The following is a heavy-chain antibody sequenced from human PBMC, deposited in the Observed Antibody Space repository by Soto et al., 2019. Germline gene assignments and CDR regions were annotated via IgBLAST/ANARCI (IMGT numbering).Heavy chain of an antibody. D-gene: IGHD3-3*01. CDR1: GYTFTSYD. CDR2: MNPNSGNT. V-gene: IGHV1-8*01. Sequence: QVPLVQSGAAVKKPGASVKVSCKASGYTFTSYDITWVRQATGQGLEWMGWMNPNSGNTGYAQKFQGRVTMTRNTSISTAYMELSSRRSEDTAVYYCASEKSGYYDYWGQGTLVTVSS. CDR3: ASEKSGYYDY. J-gene: IGHJ4*02.